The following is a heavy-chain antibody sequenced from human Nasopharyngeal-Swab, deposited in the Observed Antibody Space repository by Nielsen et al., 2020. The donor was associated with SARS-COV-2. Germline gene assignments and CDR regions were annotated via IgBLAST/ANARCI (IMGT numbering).Heavy chain of an antibody. CDR2: IKEDGSEK. CDR1: GFTLGNYW. Sequence: GGSLRLSYAASGFTLGNYWMSWVRQAPGKRLEWVANIKEDGSEKDYVDSVKGRFTISRDNIKNSLYLQMNSLRVEDTAVYFCARLPRNNWRLDSWGQGILVTVSS. D-gene: IGHD1-20*01. CDR3: ARLPRNNWRLDS. J-gene: IGHJ4*02. V-gene: IGHV3-7*03.